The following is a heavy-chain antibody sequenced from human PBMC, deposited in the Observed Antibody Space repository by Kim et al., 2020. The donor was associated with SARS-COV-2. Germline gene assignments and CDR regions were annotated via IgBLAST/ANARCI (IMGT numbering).Heavy chain of an antibody. CDR2: ISWNSGSI. CDR3: AKGPITMVRGVILLYFDY. D-gene: IGHD3-10*01. J-gene: IGHJ4*02. CDR1: GFTFDDYA. V-gene: IGHV3-9*01. Sequence: GGSLRLSCAASGFTFDDYAMHWVRQAPGKGLEWVSGISWNSGSIGYADSVKGRFTISRDNAKNSLYLQMNSLRAEDTALYYCAKGPITMVRGVILLYFDYWGQGTLVTVAS.